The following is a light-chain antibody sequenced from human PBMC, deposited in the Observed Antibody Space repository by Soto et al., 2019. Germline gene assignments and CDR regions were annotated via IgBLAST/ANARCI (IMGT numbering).Light chain of an antibody. V-gene: IGKV3-11*01. CDR2: GAS. CDR3: QNRNNWPPDAT. Sequence: EIVLTQSPATLSLSPGDRVTLSCRASQSVDSYLAWYQQKPGQAPRLLIYGASNRATGIPARFSGSGSGTDFTLTISSLEPEDFAVYFCQNRNNWPPDATFGQGTRLEIK. J-gene: IGKJ2*01. CDR1: QSVDSY.